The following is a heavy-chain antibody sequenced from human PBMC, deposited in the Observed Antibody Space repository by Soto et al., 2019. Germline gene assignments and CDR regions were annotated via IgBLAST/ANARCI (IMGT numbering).Heavy chain of an antibody. V-gene: IGHV4-30-4*01. CDR1: GRSISSVNYY. CDR3: ARQSSGWYNWFDP. D-gene: IGHD6-19*01. Sequence: PSETLSLTCTVSGRSISSVNYYWSWIRQPPGKGLEWIGYIYYSGSTYYNPSLKSRVTISVDTSKNQFSLKLSSVTAAETAVYYCARQSSGWYNWFDPWGQGTLVTVSS. J-gene: IGHJ5*02. CDR2: IYYSGST.